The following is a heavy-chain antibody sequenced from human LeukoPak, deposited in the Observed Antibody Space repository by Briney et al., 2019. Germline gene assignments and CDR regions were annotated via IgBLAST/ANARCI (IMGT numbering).Heavy chain of an antibody. CDR2: ISGSGGST. Sequence: PGGSLRLSCADPVFTFRSYAISWVRQAPGKGLEWVSAISGSGGSTYYADSVKGRFTISRDNSKNTLYLQMNSLRAEDTAVYYCAKENSGYFESSSYYYSGGAFDIWGQGTMVTVSS. D-gene: IGHD3-22*01. V-gene: IGHV3-23*01. CDR3: AKENSGYFESSSYYYSGGAFDI. J-gene: IGHJ3*02. CDR1: VFTFRSYA.